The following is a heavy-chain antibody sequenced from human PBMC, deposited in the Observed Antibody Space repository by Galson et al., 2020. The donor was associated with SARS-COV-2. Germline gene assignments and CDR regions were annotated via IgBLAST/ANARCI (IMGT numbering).Heavy chain of an antibody. Sequence: ASETLSLTCTVSGGSISSSSYYWGWIRQPPGKGLEWIGTINYSGSTHYNPSLKSRVTISVDTSSNQFSLKLSSVTAADTSVYYCASQGDTSTWYFDFHPYTIEYWGRGTLVTVSS. D-gene: IGHD6-13*01. CDR2: INYSGST. CDR1: GGSISSSSYY. CDR3: ASQGDTSTWYFDFHPYTIEY. J-gene: IGHJ4*02. V-gene: IGHV4-39*01.